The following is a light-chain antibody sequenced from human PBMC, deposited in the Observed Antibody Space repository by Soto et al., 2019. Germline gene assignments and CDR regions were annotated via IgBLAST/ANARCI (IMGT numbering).Light chain of an antibody. CDR2: EVS. CDR1: SSDVGDYNY. J-gene: IGLJ2*01. CDR3: SSNAGSNNLV. V-gene: IGLV2-8*01. Sequence: QSALTQPPSAXXXPGQSVTIPCTGTSSDVGDYNYVSWYQQHPGKAPKLMIYEVSRRPSGVPDRFSGSKSGNTASLTVSGLQAEDEADYYCSSNAGSNNLVFGGGTKVTVL.